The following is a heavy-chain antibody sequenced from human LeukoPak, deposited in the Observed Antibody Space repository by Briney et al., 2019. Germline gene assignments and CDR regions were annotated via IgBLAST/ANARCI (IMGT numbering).Heavy chain of an antibody. V-gene: IGHV1-24*01. CDR2: FDPEDGET. J-gene: IGHJ4*02. CDR3: ATPITGYSSGWYYFDY. CDR1: GYTLTELS. Sequence: GTSVKVSCKVSGYTLTELSMHWVRQAPGKGLEWMGGFDPEDGETIYAQKFQGRVTITEDTSTDTAYMELSSLRSEDTAVSYCATPITGYSSGWYYFDYWGQGTLVTVSS. D-gene: IGHD6-19*01.